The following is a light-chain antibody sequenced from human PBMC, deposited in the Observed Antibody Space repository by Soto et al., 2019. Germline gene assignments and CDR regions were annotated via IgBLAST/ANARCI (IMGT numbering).Light chain of an antibody. V-gene: IGKV1-39*01. Sequence: DIQMTQSPSSLSASVGDRVTIPCRASPSISSYLNWYQQKQGTAPKLLFYAAYTLQSGAPSRFSGSGSGTDFTLTISSLQPEYFAIYYCQQSYSTLTCTFGQGTKVDIK. J-gene: IGKJ1*01. CDR1: PSISSY. CDR3: QQSYSTLTCT. CDR2: AAY.